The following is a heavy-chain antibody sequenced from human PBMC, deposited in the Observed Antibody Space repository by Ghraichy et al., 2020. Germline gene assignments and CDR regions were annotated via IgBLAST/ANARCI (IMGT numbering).Heavy chain of an antibody. Sequence: GGSLRLSCAASGFTLSSYAMSWVRQAPGKGLEWVSNIGSGGSTYYADSVKGRFTISRDNSKNMLYLLMNSLRADDTAVYYCAKDSEAGAGRRGGVDYWGQGTLVTVSS. V-gene: IGHV3-23*01. CDR1: GFTLSSYA. D-gene: IGHD6-19*01. CDR3: AKDSEAGAGRRGGVDY. J-gene: IGHJ4*02. CDR2: IGSGGST.